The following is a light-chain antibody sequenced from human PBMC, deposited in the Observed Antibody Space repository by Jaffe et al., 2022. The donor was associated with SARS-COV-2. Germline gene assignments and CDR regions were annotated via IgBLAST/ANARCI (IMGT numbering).Light chain of an antibody. Sequence: QSALTQPASVSGSPGQSITISCTGTSSDVGAYQYVSWYQQHPDKAPKLLLYDVTNRPSGVSDRFSGSKSGNTASLTISGLQAEDEADYYCSSYTTLSTYVFGTGTKVTVL. CDR1: SSDVGAYQY. J-gene: IGLJ1*01. V-gene: IGLV2-14*01. CDR2: DVT. CDR3: SSYTTLSTYV.